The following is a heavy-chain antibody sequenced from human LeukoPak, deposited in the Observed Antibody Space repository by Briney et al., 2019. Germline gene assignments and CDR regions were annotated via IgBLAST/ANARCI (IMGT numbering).Heavy chain of an antibody. CDR1: GFTFSFYS. V-gene: IGHV3-21*01. J-gene: IGHJ4*02. Sequence: GGSLRLSCEASGFTFSFYSMNWVRQAPGKGLEWVSSISSSSRYIYYADSVKGRITISRDNAKNSLYLQMNSLRAEDTAVYYCARGGTTFEHWGQGTLVTVSS. CDR2: ISSSSRYI. CDR3: ARGGTTFEH. D-gene: IGHD1-1*01.